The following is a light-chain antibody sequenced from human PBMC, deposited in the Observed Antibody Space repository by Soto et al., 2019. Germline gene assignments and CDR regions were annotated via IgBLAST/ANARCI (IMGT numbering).Light chain of an antibody. CDR2: GAF. V-gene: IGKV3-15*01. CDR1: QSLSNN. J-gene: IGKJ1*01. CDR3: QQQNNSHLT. Sequence: EIVMTQSPATLSLSPGERATLSCRASQSLSNNLAWYQQKPGQAPRLLIYGAFTRVNGIPARFSGSGSGTAVILTTSSRLPPDFAAYYCQQQNNSHLTFGQGTKVEIK.